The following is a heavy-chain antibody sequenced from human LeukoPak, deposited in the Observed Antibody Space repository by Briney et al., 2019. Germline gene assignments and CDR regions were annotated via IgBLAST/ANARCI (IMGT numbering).Heavy chain of an antibody. Sequence: SETLSLTCTVSGGSVSSGSYYWSWIRQPPGKGLEWIGHIYYSGSTHYNPSLKSRVTISVDTSRNQFSLKLNSVTAADTAVYYCARVIRAFDIWGQGTMVTVSS. CDR2: IYYSGST. D-gene: IGHD2/OR15-2a*01. CDR3: ARVIRAFDI. J-gene: IGHJ3*02. V-gene: IGHV4-61*01. CDR1: GGSVSSGSYY.